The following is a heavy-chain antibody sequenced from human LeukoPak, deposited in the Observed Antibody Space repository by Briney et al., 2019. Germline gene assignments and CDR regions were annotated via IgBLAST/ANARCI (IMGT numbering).Heavy chain of an antibody. CDR1: GFTFSSYA. V-gene: IGHV3-30*04. CDR3: AREAVLVEDAFEI. D-gene: IGHD1-26*01. CDR2: ISYDGSIN. Sequence: GGSLRLSCAASGFTFSSYAMHWVRQAPGKGLEWVALISYDGSINDYADSVKARFTISRDNSKNTLYLQMNSLRAEDTAVYYCAREAVLVEDAFEIWGQGTMVTVSS. J-gene: IGHJ3*02.